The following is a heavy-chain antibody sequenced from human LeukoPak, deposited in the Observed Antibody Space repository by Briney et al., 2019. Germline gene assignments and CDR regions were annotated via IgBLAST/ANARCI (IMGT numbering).Heavy chain of an antibody. CDR1: GFTVSSNY. Sequence: GGSLRLSCAASGFTVSSNYVSWVRQAPGKGLEWVSVIYSGGSTYYADSVKGRFTISRDNSKNTLYLQMNSLRAEDTAVYYCARATFNGYNGYYYYYMDVWGKGTTVTVSS. V-gene: IGHV3-53*01. J-gene: IGHJ6*03. CDR2: IYSGGST. CDR3: ARATFNGYNGYYYYYMDV. D-gene: IGHD5-24*01.